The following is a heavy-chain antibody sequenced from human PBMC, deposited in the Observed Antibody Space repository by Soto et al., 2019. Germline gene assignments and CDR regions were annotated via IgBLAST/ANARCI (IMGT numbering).Heavy chain of an antibody. CDR3: ARGEFGIPYCTSTNSHCAFDI. J-gene: IGHJ3*02. D-gene: IGHD2-2*01. V-gene: IGHV4-34*01. Sequence: QVQLQQWGAGLLKPSETLSLTCAVYGGSLSGNFWSWIHQTPGKGLDWIAEINHGGDTNYNPSLKSRVTISVDTSKNQFSLKVNSVTAADTAVYYCARGEFGIPYCTSTNSHCAFDIWGQGTMVTVSS. CDR1: GGSLSGNF. CDR2: INHGGDT.